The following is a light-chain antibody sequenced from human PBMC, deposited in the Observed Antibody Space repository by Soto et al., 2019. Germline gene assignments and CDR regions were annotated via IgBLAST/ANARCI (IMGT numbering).Light chain of an antibody. CDR3: LKYGRSPGWT. CDR2: GAS. Sequence: EVVMTHSPATLSVSPWEIVTFSCGASQSVTTNLAWYQHKPGQSPRLLISGASTGASGIPPRFSGSGSETDFTLTISRLEPEDFAVYYCLKYGRSPGWTFGHGTKVDIK. V-gene: IGKV3-20*01. J-gene: IGKJ1*01. CDR1: QSVTTN.